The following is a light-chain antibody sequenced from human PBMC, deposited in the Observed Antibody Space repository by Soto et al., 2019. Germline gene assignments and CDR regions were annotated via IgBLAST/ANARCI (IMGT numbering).Light chain of an antibody. CDR1: NIGSKS. CDR3: QVWDSSSDHVV. J-gene: IGLJ2*01. Sequence: SYELTQPPSVSVAPGKTARITCGGNNIGSKSVHWYQQKPGQAPVQVIYYDNNRPSGIPERFSGSNSGNTATLTISRVEAGDEADYYCQVWDSSSDHVVFGGGTKVTVL. CDR2: YDN. V-gene: IGLV3-21*04.